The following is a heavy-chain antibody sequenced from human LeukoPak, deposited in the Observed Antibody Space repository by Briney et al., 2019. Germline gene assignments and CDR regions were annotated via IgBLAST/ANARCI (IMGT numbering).Heavy chain of an antibody. Sequence: ASVKVSCKASGYTFTGYYMHWVRQAPRRGLEWMGWLNPNSGGTNYAQKFQGRVTMTRDTSISTAYMELSRLRSDDTAVYYCASLAPEQLLLFDYWGQGTLVTVSS. CDR3: ASLAPEQLLLFDY. D-gene: IGHD2-2*01. V-gene: IGHV1-2*02. CDR2: LNPNSGGT. J-gene: IGHJ4*02. CDR1: GYTFTGYY.